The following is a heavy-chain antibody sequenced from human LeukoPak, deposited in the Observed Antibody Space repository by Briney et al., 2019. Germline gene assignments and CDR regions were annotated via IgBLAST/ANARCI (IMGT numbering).Heavy chain of an antibody. Sequence: GGSLRLSCAASGFSFISYSMNWVRQAPGKGLEWVSSISSISTYKFYADSVKGRFTISRDDSENSLYLQMNSLRVEDTAVYYCARLPELPGFGDYWGQGTLVTVSS. CDR2: ISSISTYK. CDR1: GFSFISYS. CDR3: ARLPELPGFGDY. D-gene: IGHD3-10*01. V-gene: IGHV3-21*01. J-gene: IGHJ4*02.